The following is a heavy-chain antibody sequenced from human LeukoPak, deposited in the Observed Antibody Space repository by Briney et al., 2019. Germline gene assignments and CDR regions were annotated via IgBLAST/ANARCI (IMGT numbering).Heavy chain of an antibody. D-gene: IGHD3-10*01. CDR1: GFTFSNYA. V-gene: IGHV3-23*01. Sequence: PGGSLRLSCAASGFTFSNYAMRWVRQAPGKGLEWVSGISGSGDSTYYADSVKGRFTISRDNSKNTLYLQMNSLRAEDTAVYYCAKSMVRGLYYYYMDVWGKGTTVTISS. J-gene: IGHJ6*03. CDR3: AKSMVRGLYYYYMDV. CDR2: ISGSGDST.